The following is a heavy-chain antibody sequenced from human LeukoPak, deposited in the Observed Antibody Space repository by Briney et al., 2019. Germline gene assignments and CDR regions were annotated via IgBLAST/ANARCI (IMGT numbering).Heavy chain of an antibody. J-gene: IGHJ4*02. D-gene: IGHD4-17*01. V-gene: IGHV3-30*03. CDR2: ISYDGSNK. Sequence: GGSLRLSCAASGVTFSSYGMHWVRQAPGKGLEWVAVISYDGSNKYYADSVKGRFTISRDNSKNTLYLQMNSLRAEDTAVYYCAPMTTVTHEGGQGTLVTVSS. CDR3: APMTTVTHE. CDR1: GVTFSSYG.